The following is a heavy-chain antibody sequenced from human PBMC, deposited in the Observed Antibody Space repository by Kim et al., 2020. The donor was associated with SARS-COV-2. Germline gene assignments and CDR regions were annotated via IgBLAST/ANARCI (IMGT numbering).Heavy chain of an antibody. CDR2: IYWYDDK. CDR3: AHRPYLWFGEFKPGRDWFVP. D-gene: IGHD3-10*01. CDR1: GFSLSTSGVG. J-gene: IGHJ5*02. V-gene: IGHV2-5*01. Sequence: SGPTLVNPTQTLTLTCTFSGFSLSTSGVGVGWIRQPPGKALEWLALIYWYDDKRYSPSLKSRLTITKDTSKHQVVLTMTNMDPVDTATYYCAHRPYLWFGEFKPGRDWFVPWGEGHLVTASS.